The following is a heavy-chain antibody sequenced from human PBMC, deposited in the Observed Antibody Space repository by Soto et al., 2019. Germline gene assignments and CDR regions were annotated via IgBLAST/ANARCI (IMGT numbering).Heavy chain of an antibody. CDR3: ASRDPGTSVDY. D-gene: IGHD1-7*01. Sequence: LTCAVSGGSFTSNNWWTWVRQPPGQGLEWIGEIYRTGSTNYNPSLKSRVTISLDKSENQFSLKVTSLTAADTAVYYCASRDPGTSVDYWGQGTLVTVSS. J-gene: IGHJ4*02. CDR2: IYRTGST. V-gene: IGHV4-4*02. CDR1: GGSFTSNNW.